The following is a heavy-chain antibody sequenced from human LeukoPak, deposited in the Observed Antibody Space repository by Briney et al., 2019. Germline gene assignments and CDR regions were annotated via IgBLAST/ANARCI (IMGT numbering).Heavy chain of an antibody. CDR1: GGSFSGYY. V-gene: IGHV4-34*01. CDR3: ARALSFWSGYCFDY. Sequence: SETLSLTCAVYGGSFSGYYWSWIRQPPGKGLEWIGEINHSGSTNYNPPLKSRVTISVDTSKNQFSLKLSSVTAADTAVYYCARALSFWSGYCFDYWGQGTLVTVSS. D-gene: IGHD3-3*01. CDR2: INHSGST. J-gene: IGHJ4*02.